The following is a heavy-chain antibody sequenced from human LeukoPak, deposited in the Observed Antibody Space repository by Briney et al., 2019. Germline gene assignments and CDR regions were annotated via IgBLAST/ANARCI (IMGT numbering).Heavy chain of an antibody. Sequence: ASVKVSCKASGYTFTGYYMHWVRQAPGQGLEWMGWINPNSGGTNYAQKFQGRVTMTRDTSISTAYMELSRLRSDDTAVYYCARAVTMVRGVILYNWFDPWGQGTLVTVSS. CDR3: ARAVTMVRGVILYNWFDP. V-gene: IGHV1-2*02. CDR1: GYTFTGYY. D-gene: IGHD3-10*01. CDR2: INPNSGGT. J-gene: IGHJ5*02.